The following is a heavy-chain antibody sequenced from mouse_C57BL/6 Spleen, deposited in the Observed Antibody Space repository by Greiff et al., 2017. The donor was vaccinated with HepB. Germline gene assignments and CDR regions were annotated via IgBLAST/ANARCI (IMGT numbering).Heavy chain of an antibody. CDR3: ARTDSSGYHAMDY. CDR1: GYTFTSYW. D-gene: IGHD3-2*02. V-gene: IGHV1-64*01. CDR2: IHPNSGST. Sequence: QVQLQQPGAELVKPGASVKLSCKASGYTFTSYWMHWVKQRPGQGLEWIGMIHPNSGSTNYNEKFKSKATLTVYKSSSTAYMQLSSLTSEDSAVYYCARTDSSGYHAMDYWGQGTSVTVSS. J-gene: IGHJ4*01.